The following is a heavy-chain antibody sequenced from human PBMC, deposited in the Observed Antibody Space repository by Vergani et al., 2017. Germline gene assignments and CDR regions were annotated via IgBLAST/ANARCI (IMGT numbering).Heavy chain of an antibody. D-gene: IGHD1-26*01. CDR2: VYYSGSN. Sequence: QVQLQESGPGLVKPSETLSLTCTVSGGSISSSSYYWGWIRQPPGKGLEWIGSVYYSGSNYYNPSLKSRVTISVDTSKNQFSLKQSSVTAADAAVYYCARHSRVGAVDYWGQGTLVTVSS. J-gene: IGHJ4*02. CDR1: GGSISSSSYY. V-gene: IGHV4-39*01. CDR3: ARHSRVGAVDY.